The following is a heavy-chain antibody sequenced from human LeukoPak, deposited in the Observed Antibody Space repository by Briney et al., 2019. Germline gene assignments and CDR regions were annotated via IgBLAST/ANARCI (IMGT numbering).Heavy chain of an antibody. CDR1: GYTFTSYT. Sequence: ASVKVSCKASGYTFTSYTISWVRQAPGQGLEWMGRIIPILGIANYAQKFQGRVTITADKSTSTAYMELSSLRSEDTAVYYCARAIDDFWSGYPDYWGQGTLVTVSS. CDR2: IIPILGIA. D-gene: IGHD3-3*01. CDR3: ARAIDDFWSGYPDY. J-gene: IGHJ4*02. V-gene: IGHV1-69*02.